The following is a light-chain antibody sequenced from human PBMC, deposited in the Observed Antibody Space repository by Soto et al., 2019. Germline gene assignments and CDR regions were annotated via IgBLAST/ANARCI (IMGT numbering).Light chain of an antibody. CDR2: GAS. CDR3: QQYGSSSWT. J-gene: IGKJ1*01. V-gene: IGKV3-20*01. CDR1: QSVSNTY. Sequence: EIVLTQSPGTLSLSPGERATLSCRASQSVSNTYLAWYQQKPGQAPRLLMYGASSRASGVPDRFSGSGSGTDFTLTISRLEPEDSAVYYCQQYGSSSWTFGQGTKVEIK.